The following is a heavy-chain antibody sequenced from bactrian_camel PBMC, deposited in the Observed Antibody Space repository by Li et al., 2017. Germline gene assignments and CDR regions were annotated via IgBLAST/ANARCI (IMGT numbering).Heavy chain of an antibody. D-gene: IGHD1*01. Sequence: VESGGGSVQAGGSLGLSCAASYTGDPHCLAWFRQAPGKGLEWVSTLKWDGTDTYYADFVKGRFTISRANTMNTAYLQMDSLKSEDTAQYYCVALAWGFNYWGQGTQVTVS. V-gene: IGHV3S6*01. CDR3: VALAWGFNY. J-gene: IGHJ4*01. CDR1: YTGDPHC. CDR2: LKWDGTDT.